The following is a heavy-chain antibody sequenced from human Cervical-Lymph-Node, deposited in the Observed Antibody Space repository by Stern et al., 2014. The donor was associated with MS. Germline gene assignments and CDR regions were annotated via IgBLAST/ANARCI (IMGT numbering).Heavy chain of an antibody. D-gene: IGHD2-15*01. CDR2: LVVGSGDT. Sequence: QLVESGPEVQKPGTSVKVSCKASGVTFGSSAVQWVRQARGQRLEWIGWLVVGSGDTNYARTFQERVTFTRDMSTSTAYMELSSLTSEDTAVYYCAGAYCSTASCYEGLFFYGMGVWGQGTTVTVSS. CDR1: GVTFGSSA. CDR3: AGAYCSTASCYEGLFFYGMGV. J-gene: IGHJ6*02. V-gene: IGHV1-58*01.